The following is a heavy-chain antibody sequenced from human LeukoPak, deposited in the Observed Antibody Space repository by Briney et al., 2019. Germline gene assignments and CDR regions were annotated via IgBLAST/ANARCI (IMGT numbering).Heavy chain of an antibody. J-gene: IGHJ6*02. D-gene: IGHD2-2*01. Sequence: GGSLRLSCTASGFTFSSYGMHWVRQAPGKGLEWVSFVSNSGSATYYAVSVKGRFIISRDNAKNSLYLQMNSLRAEDTAVYYCARVSSSYDMDVWGQGTTVTVSS. CDR2: VSNSGSAT. V-gene: IGHV3-48*01. CDR1: GFTFSSYG. CDR3: ARVSSSYDMDV.